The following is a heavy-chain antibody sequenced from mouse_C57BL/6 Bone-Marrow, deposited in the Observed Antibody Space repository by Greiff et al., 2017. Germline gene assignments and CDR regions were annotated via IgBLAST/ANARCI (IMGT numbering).Heavy chain of an antibody. J-gene: IGHJ3*01. V-gene: IGHV1-54*01. CDR3: AKSPWFAY. CDR2: INPGSGGT. Sequence: QVQLQQSGAELVRPGTSVKVSCKASGYAFTNYLIEWVKQRPGQGLEWIGVINPGSGGTNYNEKFKGKATLTVDKSSSTAYMQLSSLTSEDSAVYCCAKSPWFAYWGQGTLVTVSA. CDR1: GYAFTNYL.